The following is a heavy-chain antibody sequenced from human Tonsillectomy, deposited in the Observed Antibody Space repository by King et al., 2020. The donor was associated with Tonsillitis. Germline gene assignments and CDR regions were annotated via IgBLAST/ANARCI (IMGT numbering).Heavy chain of an antibody. CDR3: AKSTLYGDYEGGVFDY. CDR1: GFTFSSYA. Sequence: VQLVESGGGLVQPGGSLRLSCAASGFTFSSYAMSCVRLAPGKGLEWVSAIRGSGGSTYYADPDQGRFTISGDNSKNTLYLQVSSLRAEDTAVYYCAKSTLYGDYEGGVFDYWGQGTLVTVSS. V-gene: IGHV3-23*04. D-gene: IGHD4-17*01. J-gene: IGHJ4*02. CDR2: IRGSGGST.